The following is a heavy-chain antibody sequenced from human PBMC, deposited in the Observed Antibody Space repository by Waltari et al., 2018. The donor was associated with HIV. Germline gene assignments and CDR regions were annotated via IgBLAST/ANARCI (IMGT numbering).Heavy chain of an antibody. CDR1: GGSISSSSYY. J-gene: IGHJ6*02. V-gene: IGHV4-39*07. Sequence: QLQLQESGPGLVKPSETLSLTCTVSGGSISSSSYYWGWIRQPPGKGLEWIGSIYYSGSTYYNPSLKSRVTISVDTSKNQFSLKLSSVTAADTAVYYCARESVTNGHGMDVWGQGTTVTVSS. D-gene: IGHD4-4*01. CDR2: IYYSGST. CDR3: ARESVTNGHGMDV.